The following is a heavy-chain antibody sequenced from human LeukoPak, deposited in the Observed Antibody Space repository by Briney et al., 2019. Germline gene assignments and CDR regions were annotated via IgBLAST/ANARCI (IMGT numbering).Heavy chain of an antibody. CDR3: ARPWSGSYNWFGP. J-gene: IGHJ5*02. D-gene: IGHD3-3*01. Sequence: PGGSLRLSCAASGLTFSSYGMHWVRQAPGKGLEWVAVISYDGSNKYYADSVKGRFTISRDNSKNTLYLQMNSLRAEDTAVYYCARPWSGSYNWFGPWGQGTLVTVSS. CDR1: GLTFSSYG. V-gene: IGHV3-30*03. CDR2: ISYDGSNK.